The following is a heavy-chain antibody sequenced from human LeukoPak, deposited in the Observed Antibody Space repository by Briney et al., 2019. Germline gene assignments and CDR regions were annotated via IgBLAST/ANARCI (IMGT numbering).Heavy chain of an antibody. CDR1: GFTFSSHW. Sequence: GGSLRLSCAASGFTFSSHWMSWGRQAPGKGLEWVANIKQDGREQYYVDSVKGRFTISRDNAKTSLYLQMNSLRAEDTAVYYCAREGGIVDRYGMDVWGKGTTVTVSS. J-gene: IGHJ6*04. V-gene: IGHV3-7*03. CDR3: AREGGIVDRYGMDV. D-gene: IGHD1-26*01. CDR2: IKQDGREQ.